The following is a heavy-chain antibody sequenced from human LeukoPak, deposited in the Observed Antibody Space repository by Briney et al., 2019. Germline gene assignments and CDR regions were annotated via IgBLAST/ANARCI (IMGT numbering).Heavy chain of an antibody. Sequence: SETLSLTCAVSGGSISSGGYSWSRIRQPPGKGLEWIGYIYHSGSTYYNPSLKSRVTISVDRSKNQFSLKLSSVTAADTAVYYCASFRGGSCFDYWGQGTLVTVSS. CDR2: IYHSGST. CDR1: GGSISSGGYS. V-gene: IGHV4-30-2*01. J-gene: IGHJ4*02. D-gene: IGHD2-15*01. CDR3: ASFRGGSCFDY.